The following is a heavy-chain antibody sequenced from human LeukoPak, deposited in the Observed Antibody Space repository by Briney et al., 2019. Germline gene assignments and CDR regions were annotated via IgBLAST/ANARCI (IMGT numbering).Heavy chain of an antibody. V-gene: IGHV1-3*01. CDR1: GYTFTSYA. D-gene: IGHD3-16*01. J-gene: IGHJ4*02. Sequence: ASVKVSCKASGYTFTSYAMHWVRQAPGQRLEWMGWINAGNGNTKYSQKFQGRVTIATDESTSTAYMELSSLRSEDTAVYYCARDRMGRGAQAPYYFDYWGQGTLVTVSS. CDR3: ARDRMGRGAQAPYYFDY. CDR2: INAGNGNT.